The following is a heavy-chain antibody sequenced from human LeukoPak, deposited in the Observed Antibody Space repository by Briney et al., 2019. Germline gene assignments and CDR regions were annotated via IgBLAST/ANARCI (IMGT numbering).Heavy chain of an antibody. CDR3: AKVVGTGTTPADY. V-gene: IGHV3-23*01. CDR2: ISASGSNT. CDR1: GFTFSNYA. J-gene: IGHJ4*02. D-gene: IGHD1-1*01. Sequence: GGSLRLSCAASGFTFSNYAMTWVRQAPGRGLECVSVISASGSNTDYADSVKGRFTISRDNSKNMVFLQMKSLRAEDTAVYYCAKVVGTGTTPADYWGQGTLVTVSS.